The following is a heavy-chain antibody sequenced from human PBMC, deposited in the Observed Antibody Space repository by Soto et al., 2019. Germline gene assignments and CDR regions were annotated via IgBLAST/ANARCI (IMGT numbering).Heavy chain of an antibody. CDR3: ARVPFVAVTATPEYYVDY. J-gene: IGHJ4*02. D-gene: IGHD2-21*02. V-gene: IGHV4-59*01. CDR1: DGSISSYY. Sequence: QVQLQEAGPGLVKPSETLSLTCSVSDGSISSYYWSWIRQPPGKGLEWIGYIYYSGSTSYNPSLTPRVTLTVDTCTHQSSLQLRSVTAAAPAVYYCARVPFVAVTATPEYYVDYWGQGTLVTVSS. CDR2: IYYSGST.